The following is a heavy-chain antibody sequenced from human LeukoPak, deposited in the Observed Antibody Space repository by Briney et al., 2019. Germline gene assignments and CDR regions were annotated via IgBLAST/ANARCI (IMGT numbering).Heavy chain of an antibody. J-gene: IGHJ4*02. D-gene: IGHD2-15*01. CDR3: AGSTCSGGSCYSGDYFDY. Sequence: SETLSLTCAVSGGSISSSNWWCWVRQPPGKGLEWIGEIYHSGSTNYNPSLKSRVTISVDKSKNQFSLKLSSVTAADTAVYYCAGSTCSGGSCYSGDYFDYWGQGTLVTVSS. V-gene: IGHV4-4*02. CDR1: GGSISSSNW. CDR2: IYHSGST.